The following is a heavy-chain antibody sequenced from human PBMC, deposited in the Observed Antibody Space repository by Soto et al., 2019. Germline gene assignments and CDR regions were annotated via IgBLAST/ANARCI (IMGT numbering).Heavy chain of an antibody. V-gene: IGHV1-69*01. CDR1: GGTFNGHS. J-gene: IGHJ3*02. Sequence: QVQLVQSGAEVKKPGSSVKVSCKASGGTFNGHSFSWVRQAPGQGLEWMGSIIPMFNTSTYAQRFQGRVTITADESTTTAYRDLSSLTSEDTAVYYCTSDDTVMVGADSAFDSWGQGTMVTVSS. D-gene: IGHD4-17*01. CDR2: IIPMFNTS. CDR3: TSDDTVMVGADSAFDS.